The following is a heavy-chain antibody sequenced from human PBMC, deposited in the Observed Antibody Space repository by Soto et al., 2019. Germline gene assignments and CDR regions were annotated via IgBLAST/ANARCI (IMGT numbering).Heavy chain of an antibody. CDR2: ISYDGSNK. V-gene: IGHV3-30*18. D-gene: IGHD3-22*01. J-gene: IGHJ4*02. CDR1: GFTFSSYG. Sequence: VGSLRLSCAASGFTFSSYGMHWVRQAPGKGLEWVAVISYDGSNKYYADSVKGRFTISRDNSKNTLYLQMNSLRAEDTAVYYCAKDLPYYYDSSGYSNWGQGTLVTVSS. CDR3: AKDLPYYYDSSGYSN.